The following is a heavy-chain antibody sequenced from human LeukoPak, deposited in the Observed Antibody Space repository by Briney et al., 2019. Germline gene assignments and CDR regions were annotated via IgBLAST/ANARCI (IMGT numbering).Heavy chain of an antibody. D-gene: IGHD2-21*01. V-gene: IGHV1-46*01. CDR2: IDPSGGST. Sequence: ASVKVSCKASGYTFTSYYIHWVRQAPGQGPEWMGVIDPSGGSTNYAQKFQGRLTMTRDTSTSTAYMELSGLRFEDTAVYYCASDIARGGDCWGQGTLVTVSS. CDR3: ASDIARGGDC. CDR1: GYTFTSYY. J-gene: IGHJ4*02.